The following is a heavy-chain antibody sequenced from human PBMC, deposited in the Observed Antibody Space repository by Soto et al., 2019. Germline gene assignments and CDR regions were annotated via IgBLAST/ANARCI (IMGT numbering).Heavy chain of an antibody. Sequence: SETLSLTCSVSGASISSRDYYWGWIRQTPGKGLEWIGNIDYNGVTYYNPSLKSRVTVSKDTSKNQFSLKVASVTAADTAIYYCGGVMIGTSRHTDSDYWGQGTQVTVSS. D-gene: IGHD2-2*01. CDR3: GGVMIGTSRHTDSDY. J-gene: IGHJ4*02. CDR2: IDYNGVT. CDR1: GASISSRDYY. V-gene: IGHV4-39*01.